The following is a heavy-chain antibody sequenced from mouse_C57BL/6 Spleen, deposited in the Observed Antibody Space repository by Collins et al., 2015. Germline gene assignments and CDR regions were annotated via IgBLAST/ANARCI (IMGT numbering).Heavy chain of an antibody. D-gene: IGHD2-1*01. CDR3: ARWDGMMGY. CDR1: TFTGCW. J-gene: IGHJ4*01. V-gene: IGHV1-9*01. CDR2: ILPGSGSS. Sequence: TFTGCWIEWVKQRPGHGLEWIGEILPGSGSSNYNEKFKGKATFTADTSSNTAYMQLSSLTTEDSAIYYCARWDGMMGYWGQGTSVTVSS.